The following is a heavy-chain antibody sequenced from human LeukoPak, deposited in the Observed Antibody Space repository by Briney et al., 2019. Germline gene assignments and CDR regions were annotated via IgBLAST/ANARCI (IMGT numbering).Heavy chain of an antibody. CDR3: ARHSGVTYDMDV. CDR1: GGSIGTYY. J-gene: IGHJ6*02. CDR2: IYYSGST. Sequence: PSETLSLTCTVSGGSIGTYYWSWLRQPPGKGLEWIGYIYYSGSTNYNPSLKSRVTISVDTSKNQFSLKLSSVTAADTALYYWARHSGVTYDMDVWGQGTTVTVSS. V-gene: IGHV4-59*08. D-gene: IGHD3-3*01.